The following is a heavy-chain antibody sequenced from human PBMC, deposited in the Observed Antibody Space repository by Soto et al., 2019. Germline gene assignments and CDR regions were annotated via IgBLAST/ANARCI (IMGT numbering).Heavy chain of an antibody. D-gene: IGHD3-3*01. CDR2: IYPGDSDT. J-gene: IGHJ5*02. V-gene: IGHV5-51*01. CDR1: GYSFTSYW. CDR3: ARGGYYDFWSDPRSWFDP. Sequence: GESLKISCKGSGYSFTSYWIGWVRQMPGKGLEWMGIIYPGDSDTRYSPSFQGQVTISADKSISTAYLQWSSLKASDTAMYYCARGGYYDFWSDPRSWFDPWGQGTLVTVSS.